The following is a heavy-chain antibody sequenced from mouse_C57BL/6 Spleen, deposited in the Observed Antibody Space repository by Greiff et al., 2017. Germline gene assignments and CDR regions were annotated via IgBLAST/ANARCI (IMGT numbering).Heavy chain of an antibody. CDR1: GYSITSGYY. V-gene: IGHV3-6*01. Sequence: EVKVEESGPGLVKPSQSLSLTCSVTGYSITSGYYWNWIRQFPGNKLEWMGYISYDGSNNYNPSLKNRISITLDTSKNQFFLKLNSVTTEDTATYYCARARGYGFAYWGQGTLVTVSA. CDR2: ISYDGSN. CDR3: ARARGYGFAY. D-gene: IGHD1-2*01. J-gene: IGHJ3*01.